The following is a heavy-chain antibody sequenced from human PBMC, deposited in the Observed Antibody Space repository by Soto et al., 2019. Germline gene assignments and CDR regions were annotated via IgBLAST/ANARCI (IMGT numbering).Heavy chain of an antibody. J-gene: IGHJ4*02. Sequence: EVQLVESGGGLVQPGGSLRLSCAASGFTFSSYDMHWVRQATGKGLEWVSAIGTAGDTYYPGSVKGRFTISRENAKNSLYLQMNSLRAGDTAVYYCARGGEGGYDFGDNFDYWGQGTLVTVSS. CDR1: GFTFSSYD. D-gene: IGHD5-12*01. V-gene: IGHV3-13*01. CDR2: IGTAGDT. CDR3: ARGGEGGYDFGDNFDY.